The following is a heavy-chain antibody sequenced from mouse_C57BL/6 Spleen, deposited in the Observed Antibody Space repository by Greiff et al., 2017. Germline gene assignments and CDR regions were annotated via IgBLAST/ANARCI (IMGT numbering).Heavy chain of an antibody. CDR1: GYSITSDY. V-gene: IGHV3-8*01. J-gene: IGHJ2*01. D-gene: IGHD1-1*01. CDR3: ARYKGTVVARYFDY. Sequence: EVKVVESGPGLAKPSQTLSLTCSVTGYSITSDYWNWIRKFPGNKLEYMGYISYSGSTYYNPSLKSRISITRDTSKNQYYLQLNSVTTEDTATDYCARYKGTVVARYFDYWGQGTTLTVSS. CDR2: ISYSGST.